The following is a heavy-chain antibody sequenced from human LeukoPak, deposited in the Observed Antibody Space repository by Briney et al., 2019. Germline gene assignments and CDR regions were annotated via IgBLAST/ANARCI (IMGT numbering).Heavy chain of an antibody. CDR2: ISYDGSNK. Sequence: GGSLRLSCAASGFTFSSYGMHWVRQAPGKGLEWVAVISYDGSNKYYADSVKGRFTISRDNSKNTLYLQMNSLRAEDTAVYYCAKDSRTYGDYPYYYYGMDVWGQGTTVTVSS. CDR1: GFTFSSYG. D-gene: IGHD4-17*01. V-gene: IGHV3-30*18. J-gene: IGHJ6*02. CDR3: AKDSRTYGDYPYYYYGMDV.